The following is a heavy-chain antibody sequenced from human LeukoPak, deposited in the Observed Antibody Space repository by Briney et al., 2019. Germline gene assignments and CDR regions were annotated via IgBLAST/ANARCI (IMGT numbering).Heavy chain of an antibody. V-gene: IGHV3-23*01. Sequence: PGGSLRLSCAASGFTFSSYAMSWVRQAPGKGLEWVSAISGSGGSTYYADSVKGRFTISRDNSKNTLYLQINSLRAEDTAVYYCAKFGLFSSGGGIDYWGQGTLVTVSS. CDR3: AKFGLFSSGGGIDY. CDR1: GFTFSSYA. J-gene: IGHJ4*02. CDR2: ISGSGGST. D-gene: IGHD6-19*01.